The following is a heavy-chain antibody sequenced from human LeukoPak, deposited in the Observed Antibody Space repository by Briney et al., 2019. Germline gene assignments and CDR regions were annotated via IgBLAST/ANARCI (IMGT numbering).Heavy chain of an antibody. D-gene: IGHD2/OR15-2a*01. CDR2: ISSNGGST. CDR3: ARAFSGSYYYMDV. Sequence: SCKASGGTFSSYAMHWVRQAPGKGLEYVSAISSNGGSTYYENSVKGRFTISRDNSKNTLYLQMGSLRAEDMAVYYCARAFSGSYYYMDVWGKGTTVTVSS. V-gene: IGHV3-64*01. J-gene: IGHJ6*03. CDR1: GGTFSSYA.